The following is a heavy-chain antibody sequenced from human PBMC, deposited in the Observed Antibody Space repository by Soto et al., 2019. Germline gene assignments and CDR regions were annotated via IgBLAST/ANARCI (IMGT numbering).Heavy chain of an antibody. J-gene: IGHJ5*02. D-gene: IGHD2-2*01. CDR3: ARVRQYCSGTSCYLDP. Sequence: QVQPQESGPGLVKPSETLSLTCAVSGGSISSSNWWHWVRQPPGKGLEWIGEIHHSGTTNYNPSLKSRVAISVDKSKNQFSLKLNSVTAADTAVYYCARVRQYCSGTSCYLDPWGQGTLVTVSS. CDR1: GGSISSSNW. V-gene: IGHV4-4*02. CDR2: IHHSGTT.